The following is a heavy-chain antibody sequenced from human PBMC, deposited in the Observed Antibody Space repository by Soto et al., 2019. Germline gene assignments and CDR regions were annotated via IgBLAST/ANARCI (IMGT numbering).Heavy chain of an antibody. V-gene: IGHV1-18*01. Sequence: QVQLVQSGDEMKKPGASVRVSCKASGYIFVNYGIAWVRQAPGQGLEWMGWISPYTGDTHSASKVQGRLTMTTDTSTSSAYMDLGSRTSDDTAVYYCAMVDNYVPPTPQDVWGQGTTVTV. CDR2: ISPYTGDT. CDR1: GYIFVNYG. D-gene: IGHD3-16*01. J-gene: IGHJ6*02. CDR3: AMVDNYVPPTPQDV.